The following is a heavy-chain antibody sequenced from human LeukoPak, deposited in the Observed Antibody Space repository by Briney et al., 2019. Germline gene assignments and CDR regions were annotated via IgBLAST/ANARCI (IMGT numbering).Heavy chain of an antibody. CDR2: INHSGST. D-gene: IGHD3-10*01. V-gene: IGHV4-34*01. Sequence: SETLSLTCAVYGGSFSGYYWSWIRQPPGKGLEWIGEINHSGSTNYNPSLKSRVTISVDTSKNQFSLKLSSVTAADTAVYYCARHYHGDWGQGTLVTVSS. CDR1: GGSFSGYY. J-gene: IGHJ4*02. CDR3: ARHYHGD.